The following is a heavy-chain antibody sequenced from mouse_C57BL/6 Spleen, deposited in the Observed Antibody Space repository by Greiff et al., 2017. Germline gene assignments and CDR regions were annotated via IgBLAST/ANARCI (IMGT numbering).Heavy chain of an antibody. V-gene: IGHV1-15*01. CDR1: GYTFTDYE. Sequence: QVQLQQSGAELVRPGASVTLSCKASGYTFTDYEMHWVEQTPVHGLEWIGAIDPETGGTAYNQKFKGKAILTADKSSSTAYMELRSLTSEDSAVYYCTIYDGYYFDYWGQGTTLTVSS. CDR3: TIYDGYYFDY. CDR2: IDPETGGT. J-gene: IGHJ2*01. D-gene: IGHD2-3*01.